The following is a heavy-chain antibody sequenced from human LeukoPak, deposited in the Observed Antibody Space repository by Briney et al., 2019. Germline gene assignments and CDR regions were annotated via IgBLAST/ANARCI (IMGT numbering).Heavy chain of an antibody. CDR3: AKAGTVPAALDY. V-gene: IGHV3-23*01. CDR1: GFPFCSYS. D-gene: IGHD2-2*01. Sequence: GALRLSCSAPGFPFCSYSLSWVRPAPGKGLGRVSAISGSGGSTHYADSVKGRFTISRDNSKNTLYVQMNSLRGEDTAVYYCAKAGTVPAALDYWGQGTLVTVSS. CDR2: ISGSGGST. J-gene: IGHJ4*02.